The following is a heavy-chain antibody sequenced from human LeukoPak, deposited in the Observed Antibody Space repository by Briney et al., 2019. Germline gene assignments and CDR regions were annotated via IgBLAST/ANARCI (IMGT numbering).Heavy chain of an antibody. V-gene: IGHV3-13*01. CDR2: IGTTGDT. J-gene: IGHJ5*02. CDR1: GFTFTTYD. Sequence: PGGSLRLSCAASGFTFTTYDMHWVRQATGKGLEWVSAIGTTGDTYYPGSVKGRFTISRENAKNSLYLQMNSLRAGDTAVYYCARARPMGSRLYNWFDPWGQGTLVTVSS. CDR3: ARARPMGSRLYNWFDP. D-gene: IGHD3-10*01.